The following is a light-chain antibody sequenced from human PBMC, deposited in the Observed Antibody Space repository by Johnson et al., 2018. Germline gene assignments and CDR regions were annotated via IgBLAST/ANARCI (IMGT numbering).Light chain of an antibody. V-gene: IGLV1-51*02. CDR2: ENN. J-gene: IGLJ1*01. CDR1: SSNIGNNY. CDR3: GTWDSSLSAGNV. Sequence: QSVLTQPPSVSAAPGQKVTISCSGSSSNIGNNYVSWYQQLPGTAPKLLIYENNKRPSGIPDRFSGSKSGTSATLGITGLQTGDEADYYCGTWDSSLSAGNVFGTGTKFTL.